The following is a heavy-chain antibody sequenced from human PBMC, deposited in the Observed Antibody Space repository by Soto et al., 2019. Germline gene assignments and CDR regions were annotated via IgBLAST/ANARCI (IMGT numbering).Heavy chain of an antibody. CDR1: EVKSGSYA. CDR2: ISGSGGST. D-gene: IGHD3-10*01. V-gene: IGHV3-23*01. CDR3: AKTRFSEDYYGSGSYYNY. J-gene: IGHJ4*02. Sequence: WRSLRVWYGASEVKSGSYAMSRVIKAPGKGLEWVSAISGSGGSTYYADSVKGRFTISRDNSKNTLYLQMNSLRAEDTAVYYCAKTRFSEDYYGSGSYYNYWGQGTLVTVSS.